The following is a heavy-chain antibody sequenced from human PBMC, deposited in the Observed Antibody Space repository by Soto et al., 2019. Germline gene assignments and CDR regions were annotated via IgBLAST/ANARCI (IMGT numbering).Heavy chain of an antibody. CDR1: GFTFSSYG. D-gene: IGHD4-17*01. J-gene: IGHJ4*02. CDR3: AKGKCTVTTSCYFDY. Sequence: QVQLVESGGGVVQPGRSLRLSCAASGFTFSSYGMHWVRQAPGKGLEWVAVISYDGSNKYYADSVKGRFTISRDNSKNTLYLQMNSLRAEDTAVYYCAKGKCTVTTSCYFDYWGQGTLVTVSS. V-gene: IGHV3-30*18. CDR2: ISYDGSNK.